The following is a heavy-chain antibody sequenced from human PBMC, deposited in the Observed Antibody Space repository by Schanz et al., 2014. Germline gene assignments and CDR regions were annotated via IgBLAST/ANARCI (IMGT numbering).Heavy chain of an antibody. CDR3: ARDGVDAAAGGNY. CDR1: GYTFSDSY. Sequence: QVQVVQSGAEVKKPGSSVKVSCKASGYTFSDSYVHWVRQAPGQGLEWMGMINPSGGSTTYAQKFQGRVTMTRDTSTSTVYMELSSLRSEDTAVYYCARDGVDAAAGGNYWGQGTLVTVSS. J-gene: IGHJ4*02. D-gene: IGHD6-13*01. V-gene: IGHV1-46*03. CDR2: INPSGGST.